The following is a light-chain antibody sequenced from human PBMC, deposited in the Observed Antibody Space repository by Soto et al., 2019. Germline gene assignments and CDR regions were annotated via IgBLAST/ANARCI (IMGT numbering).Light chain of an antibody. CDR2: GAS. CDR1: QSVSSSY. V-gene: IGKV3D-20*02. CDR3: QQRSNWPLIT. Sequence: EIVLTQSPGTLSLSPGERATLSCRAIQSVSSSYLAWYQHKPGQAPRLLIYGASNRATGIPARFSGSGSGTDFTLTISSLEPEDFAVYYCQQRSNWPLITFGQGTRLEIK. J-gene: IGKJ5*01.